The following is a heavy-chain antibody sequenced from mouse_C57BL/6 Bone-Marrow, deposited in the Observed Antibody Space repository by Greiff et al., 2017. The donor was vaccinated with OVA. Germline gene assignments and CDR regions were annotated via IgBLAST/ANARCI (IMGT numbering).Heavy chain of an antibody. Sequence: VQLKESVAELVRPGASVKLSCTASGFNIKNTYMHWVKQRPEQGLEWIGRIDPANGNTKYAPKFQGKATITADTSSNTAYLQLSSLTSEDTAIYYCARRYDYDRDYFDYWGQGTTLTVSS. D-gene: IGHD2-4*01. CDR3: ARRYDYDRDYFDY. CDR1: GFNIKNTY. J-gene: IGHJ2*01. V-gene: IGHV14-3*01. CDR2: IDPANGNT.